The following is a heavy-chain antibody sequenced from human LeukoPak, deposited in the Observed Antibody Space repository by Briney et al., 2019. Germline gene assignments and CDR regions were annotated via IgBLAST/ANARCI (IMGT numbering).Heavy chain of an antibody. CDR2: IYSEGRT. CDR3: ARDSGRFDVFDI. J-gene: IGHJ3*02. D-gene: IGHD3-10*01. Sequence: GGSLRLSCAASGFTVSTNYMSWVRQARGKGWEWVSVIYSEGRTYYADSVKGRFTISRDNSKNTLYLQMNSLRAEDTAVYYCARDSGRFDVFDIWGQGTMVAVSS. CDR1: GFTVSTNY. V-gene: IGHV3-53*01.